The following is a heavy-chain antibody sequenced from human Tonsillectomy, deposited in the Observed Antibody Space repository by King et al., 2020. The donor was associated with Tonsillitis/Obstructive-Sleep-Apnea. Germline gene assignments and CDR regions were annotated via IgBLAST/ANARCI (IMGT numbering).Heavy chain of an antibody. CDR3: AREASGSSSWYPEYFQH. CDR2: IWYDGSNK. CDR1: GFTLSSYG. D-gene: IGHD6-13*01. Sequence: VQLVESGGGVVQPGRSLRLSCAASGFTLSSYGMHWVRQAPGKGLEWVAVIWYDGSNKYYADSVKGRFTISRDNSKNTLYLQMNSLRAEDTAVYYCAREASGSSSWYPEYFQHWGQGTLVTVSS. V-gene: IGHV3-33*01. J-gene: IGHJ1*01.